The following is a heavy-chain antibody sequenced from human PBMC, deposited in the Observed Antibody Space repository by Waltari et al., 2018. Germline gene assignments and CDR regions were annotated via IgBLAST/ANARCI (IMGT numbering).Heavy chain of an antibody. CDR3: TRQLIAAGGYWYFDL. J-gene: IGHJ2*01. D-gene: IGHD6-13*01. V-gene: IGHV3-73*01. CDR1: GFIFSGSA. CDR2: IRRPNNYAT. Sequence: GFIFSGSAIHWVRQASGRGLEWVGRIRRPNNYATEYAVSVKGRFSISRDDSKNTAYLQMNSLKTEDTAVYYCTRQLIAAGGYWYFDLWGRGTLVTVSS.